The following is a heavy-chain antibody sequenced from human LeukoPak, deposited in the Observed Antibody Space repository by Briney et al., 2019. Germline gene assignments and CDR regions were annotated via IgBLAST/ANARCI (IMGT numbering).Heavy chain of an antibody. CDR2: IIPILGIA. Sequence: ASVKVSCNASGGTFSSYAISWVRQAPGQGLEWMGRIIPILGIANYAQKFQGRVTITADKSTSTAYMELSSLRSEDTAVYYCARAGPQYSSGWYPFDYWGQGTLVTVSS. CDR1: GGTFSSYA. V-gene: IGHV1-69*04. CDR3: ARAGPQYSSGWYPFDY. J-gene: IGHJ4*02. D-gene: IGHD6-19*01.